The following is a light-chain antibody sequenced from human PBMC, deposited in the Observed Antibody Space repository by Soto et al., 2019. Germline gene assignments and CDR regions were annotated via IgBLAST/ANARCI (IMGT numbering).Light chain of an antibody. Sequence: EILLTQSPSTLSLSPGEGVTLSCRASQSVTVNSLAWYQQKPGQAPRLLIYDTSTRATGIPARFSGSGSGTEFTLTISSLQSEDFAVYYCQQYNNWPPITFGQGTRLEIK. CDR3: QQYNNWPPIT. V-gene: IGKV3-15*01. CDR2: DTS. CDR1: QSVTVN. J-gene: IGKJ5*01.